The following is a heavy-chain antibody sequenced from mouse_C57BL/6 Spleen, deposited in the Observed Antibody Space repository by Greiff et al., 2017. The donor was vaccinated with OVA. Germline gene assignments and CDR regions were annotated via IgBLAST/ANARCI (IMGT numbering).Heavy chain of an antibody. Sequence: EVQLVESGPELVKPGASVKIPCKASGYTFTDYNMDWVKQSHGKSLEWIGDINPNNGGTIYNQKFKGKATLTVDKSSSTAYMELRSLTSEDTAVYYCARMELGSTGYHAMDYWGQGTSVTVSS. CDR3: ARMELGSTGYHAMDY. D-gene: IGHD3-2*02. V-gene: IGHV1-18*01. CDR1: GYTFTDYN. J-gene: IGHJ4*01. CDR2: INPNNGGT.